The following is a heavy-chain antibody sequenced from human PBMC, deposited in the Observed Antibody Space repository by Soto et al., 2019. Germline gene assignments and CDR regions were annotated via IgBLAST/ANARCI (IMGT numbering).Heavy chain of an antibody. CDR1: GYTFTSYY. Sequence: QVQLVQSGAEVKKPGASVKVSCKASGYTFTSYYMHWVRQAPGQGLEWMGIINPSGGSTSYAQKFQGRVTMTRDTSTSTVYMELSSLRSEDTAVYYCARVGRSTDYYYYGMDVWGQGTTVTVSS. V-gene: IGHV1-46*01. J-gene: IGHJ6*02. CDR2: INPSGGST. CDR3: ARVGRSTDYYYYGMDV.